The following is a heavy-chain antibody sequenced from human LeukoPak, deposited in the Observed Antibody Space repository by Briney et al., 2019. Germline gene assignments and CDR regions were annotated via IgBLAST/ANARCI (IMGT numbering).Heavy chain of an antibody. J-gene: IGHJ2*01. V-gene: IGHV4-59*01. CDR2: IYYSGST. CDR1: GGSISGYY. CDR3: ARSVVTLYWYFDL. Sequence: SETLSLTCTVSGGSISGYYYNWIRQPPGKGLEWIGYIYYSGSTNYNPSLKSRVTISLDASKNQFSLKLSSVTTADTAVYYCARSVVTLYWYFDLWGRGTLVTVSS. D-gene: IGHD4-23*01.